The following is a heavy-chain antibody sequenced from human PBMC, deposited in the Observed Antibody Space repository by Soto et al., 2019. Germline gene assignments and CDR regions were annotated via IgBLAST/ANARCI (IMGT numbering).Heavy chain of an antibody. V-gene: IGHV4-59*01. Sequence: SEILSLTCTVSGGSISSYYWSWIRQPPGKGLEWIGYIYYSGSTNYNPSLKSRVTISVDTSKNQFSLKLSSVTAADTAVYYCARGRYGSGSYYGYTWFEPWGQGTLVNVSS. CDR3: ARGRYGSGSYYGYTWFEP. CDR1: GGSISSYY. CDR2: IYYSGST. D-gene: IGHD3-10*01. J-gene: IGHJ5*02.